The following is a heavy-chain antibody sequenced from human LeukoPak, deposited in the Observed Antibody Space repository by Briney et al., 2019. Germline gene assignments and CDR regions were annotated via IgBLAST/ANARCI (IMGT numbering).Heavy chain of an antibody. CDR3: ARGYCSSTSCYAWFDP. Sequence: ASVKVSCKASGYTFTLYYMHWVRQAPGQGLEWMGTINPSGGSTHYAQRFQGRAATTRDTSTSTVDMELSSLRSEDTAVYYCARGYCSSTSCYAWFDPWGQGTLVTVSS. V-gene: IGHV1-46*01. CDR1: GYTFTLYY. CDR2: INPSGGST. J-gene: IGHJ5*02. D-gene: IGHD2-2*01.